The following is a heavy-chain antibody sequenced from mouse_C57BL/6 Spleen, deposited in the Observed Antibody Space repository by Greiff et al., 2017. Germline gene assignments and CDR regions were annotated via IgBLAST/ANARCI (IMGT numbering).Heavy chain of an antibody. V-gene: IGHV14-4*01. J-gene: IGHJ3*01. CDR3: TTGVTKLPSCAY. CDR1: GFNIKDDY. D-gene: IGHD2-3*01. CDR2: LDPENGDT. Sequence: EVQLQQSGAELVRPGASVKLSCTASGFNIKDDYMHWVKQRPEQGLEWIGWLDPENGDTEYASKFQGKATITADTSSNTAYLQLSSLASEDAAVYYCTTGVTKLPSCAYWGQGTLVTVSA.